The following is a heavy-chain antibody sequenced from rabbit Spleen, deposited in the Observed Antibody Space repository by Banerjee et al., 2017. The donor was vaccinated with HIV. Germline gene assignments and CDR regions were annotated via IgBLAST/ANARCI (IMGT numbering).Heavy chain of an antibody. CDR2: IDTGFGGST. V-gene: IGHV1S45*01. CDR1: GFSFISSYY. D-gene: IGHD2-1*01. J-gene: IGHJ4*01. Sequence: QEQLEESGGDLVQPEGSLTLACTASGFSFISSYYMCWVRQAPGKGLEWIACIDTGFGGSTYYASWAKGRFTISKTSSTTVTLQMTSLTAADTATYFCATYVDYDGDFNLWGQGTLVTVS. CDR3: ATYVDYDGDFNL.